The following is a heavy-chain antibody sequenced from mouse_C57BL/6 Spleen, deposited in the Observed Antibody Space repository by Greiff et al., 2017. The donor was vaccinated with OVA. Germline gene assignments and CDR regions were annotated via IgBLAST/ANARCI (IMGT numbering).Heavy chain of an antibody. CDR3: ARGSTGNAMDY. CDR2: INPNNGGT. CDR1: GYTSTDYN. D-gene: IGHD4-1*01. Sequence: EVQRVESGPELVKPGASVKMSCKASGYTSTDYNMHWVKQSHGKSLEWIGYINPNNGGTSYNQKFKGKATLTVNKSSSTAYMELRSLTSEDSAVYYGARGSTGNAMDYWGQGTSVTVSS. J-gene: IGHJ4*01. V-gene: IGHV1-22*01.